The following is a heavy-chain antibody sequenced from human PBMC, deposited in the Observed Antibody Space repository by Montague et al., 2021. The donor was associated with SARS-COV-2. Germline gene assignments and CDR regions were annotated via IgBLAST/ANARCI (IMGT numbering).Heavy chain of an antibody. CDR2: IHHGGFT. Sequence: SETLSLTCSVSGYSISSGYFWGWIRQPPGKGLEWIGAIHHGGFTHYNPSLKSRLTMSLDTSKNQFSLRLSSVTAAVTAIYYCARAYCGGDCNYLYIWFDSWGQGALVTVSS. CDR1: GYSISSGYF. J-gene: IGHJ5*01. D-gene: IGHD2-21*01. CDR3: ARAYCGGDCNYLYIWFDS. V-gene: IGHV4-38-2*02.